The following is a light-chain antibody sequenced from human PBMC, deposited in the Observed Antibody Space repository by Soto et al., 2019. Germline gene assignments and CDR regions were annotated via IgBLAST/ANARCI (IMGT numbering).Light chain of an antibody. J-gene: IGKJ1*01. Sequence: EIVLTQSPATLSLSPGERATLSCRASQSVSSYLAWYQQKPGQAHRLLIYDAYNRATGIQARFRGSGSGTDFTLTIRSLQPEDVATYYCKKYNSALWAFGQGTKVDIK. V-gene: IGKV3-11*01. CDR1: QSVSSY. CDR3: KKYNSALWA. CDR2: DAY.